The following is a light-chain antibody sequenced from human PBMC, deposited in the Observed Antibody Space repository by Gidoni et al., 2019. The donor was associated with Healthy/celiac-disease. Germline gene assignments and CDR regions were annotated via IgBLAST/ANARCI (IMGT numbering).Light chain of an antibody. CDR1: SNNVGNQG. V-gene: IGLV10-54*01. J-gene: IGLJ2*01. CDR2: RNN. CDR3: SAWDSSLSALV. Sequence: QAGLTQPPSVSKGLRQTATLTCTGNSNNVGNQGAAWLQQHQGHPPKLLSYRNNNRPSGISERLSASRSGNTASLTITGLQPEDEADYYCSAWDSSLSALVVGGGTKLTVL.